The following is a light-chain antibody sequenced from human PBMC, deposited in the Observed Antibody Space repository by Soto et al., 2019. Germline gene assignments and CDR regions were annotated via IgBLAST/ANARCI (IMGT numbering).Light chain of an antibody. Sequence: QSALTQPASVSGSPGQSITISCTGTSSDVGGYNYVAWYQQHPGKVPRLMIYEVSNRPSGVSNRFSGSNSCSTASLTISRLHAHKPADYSSISYTTRSPSYFFETGTNLTLL. J-gene: IGLJ1*01. CDR1: SSDVGGYNY. CDR3: ISYTTRSPSYF. V-gene: IGLV2-14*01. CDR2: EVS.